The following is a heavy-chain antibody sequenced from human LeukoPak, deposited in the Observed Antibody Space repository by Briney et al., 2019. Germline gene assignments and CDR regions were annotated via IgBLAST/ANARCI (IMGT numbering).Heavy chain of an antibody. Sequence: GGSLRLSCVASGLIFSNSAMTWVRQGPGKGLEWVSSISGETNNTYYSDSVKGRFTVSRDNSKNTVFLQMNDLTIEDTAIYYCAKRYSDGGFDPWGQGTLVTVSS. CDR1: GLIFSNSA. CDR3: AKRYSDGGFDP. D-gene: IGHD3-10*01. V-gene: IGHV3-23*01. J-gene: IGHJ5*02. CDR2: ISGETNNT.